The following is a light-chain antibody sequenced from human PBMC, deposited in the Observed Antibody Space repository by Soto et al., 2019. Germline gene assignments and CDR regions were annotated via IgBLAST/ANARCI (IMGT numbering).Light chain of an antibody. Sequence: EIVMTQSPATLSVSPGERATLSCRASQSVSSNLVWYQQKPGQAPRLLIYGASTRATGIPARFSGSESGTEFTITISSLQSEDFGVYYCQQYNNWPPYTFGQGTKLEIK. CDR1: QSVSSN. CDR2: GAS. CDR3: QQYNNWPPYT. V-gene: IGKV3-15*01. J-gene: IGKJ2*01.